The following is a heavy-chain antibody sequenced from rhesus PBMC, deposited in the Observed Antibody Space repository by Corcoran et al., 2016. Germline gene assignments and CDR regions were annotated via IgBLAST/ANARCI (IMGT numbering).Heavy chain of an antibody. CDR2: IYGSGWRP. CDR3: ARQEIRITIFGVVNNPFDS. Sequence: QVQLQESGPGLVKPSETLSLTCAVSGASISSYWWSWIRQSPGKGLELIGGIYGSGWRPEYKPSHTRRVTISKDTANNPVSLKRSSVNAADTAVYYCARQEIRITIFGVVNNPFDSWGQGVLVTVSS. D-gene: IGHD3-3*01. CDR1: GASISSYW. V-gene: IGHV4-93*02. J-gene: IGHJ4*01.